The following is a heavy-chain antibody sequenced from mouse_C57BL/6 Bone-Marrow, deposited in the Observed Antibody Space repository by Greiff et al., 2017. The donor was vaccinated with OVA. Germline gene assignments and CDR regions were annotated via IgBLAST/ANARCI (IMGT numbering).Heavy chain of an antibody. CDR2: IDPETGGT. J-gene: IGHJ2*01. CDR3: TSRPYYSKEDYFDY. D-gene: IGHD2-5*01. V-gene: IGHV1-15*01. Sequence: QVQLQQSGAELVRPGASVTLSCKASGYTFTDYEMHWVKQTPVHGLEWIGAIDPETGGTAYNQKFKGKAILTADKSSSTAYIELLSLTSEDSAVYYCTSRPYYSKEDYFDYWGQGTTLTVSS. CDR1: GYTFTDYE.